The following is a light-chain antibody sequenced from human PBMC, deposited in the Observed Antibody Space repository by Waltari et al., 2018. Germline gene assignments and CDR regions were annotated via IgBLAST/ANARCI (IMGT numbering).Light chain of an antibody. Sequence: QSVLTQPPSVSGTPGQRVTISCSGSFSTIGSNSVNWYQQLPGTSPRLLIYNTNQGPSGVPHRCSASKSGTSASLAITGLQSEDEAYYYCAAWDDSLGAVFGGGTKLTVL. CDR1: FSTIGSNS. J-gene: IGLJ3*02. CDR2: NTN. V-gene: IGLV1-44*01. CDR3: AAWDDSLGAV.